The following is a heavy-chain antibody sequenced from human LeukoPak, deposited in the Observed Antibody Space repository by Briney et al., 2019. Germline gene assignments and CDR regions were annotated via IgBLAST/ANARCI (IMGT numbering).Heavy chain of an antibody. CDR2: IYYSGST. CDR1: GGSISSYY. V-gene: IGHV4-59*08. Sequence: SSETLSLTCTVSGGSISSYYWSWIRQPPGKGLEWIGYIYYSGSTNYNPSLKSRVTISVDTSKNQFSLKLSSVTAADTAVYYCARYQWLGPFDYWGQGTLVTVSS. CDR3: ARYQWLGPFDY. D-gene: IGHD6-19*01. J-gene: IGHJ4*02.